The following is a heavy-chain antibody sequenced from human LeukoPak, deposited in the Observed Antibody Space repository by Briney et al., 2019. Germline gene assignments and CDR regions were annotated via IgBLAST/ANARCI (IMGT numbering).Heavy chain of an antibody. J-gene: IGHJ4*02. CDR3: ARVRGYCSGGSCSRLFDY. D-gene: IGHD2-15*01. CDR1: GGSVSSGSYY. CDR2: IYYSGST. Sequence: SETLSLTCTVPGGSVSSGSYYWSWIRQPPGKGLEWIGYIYYSGSTNYNPSLKSRVTISVDTSKNQFSLKLSSVTAADTAVYYCARVRGYCSGGSCSRLFDYWGQGTLVTVSS. V-gene: IGHV4-61*01.